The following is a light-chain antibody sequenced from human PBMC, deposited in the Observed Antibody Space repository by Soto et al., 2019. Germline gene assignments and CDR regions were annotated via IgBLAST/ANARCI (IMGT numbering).Light chain of an antibody. J-gene: IGKJ2*01. CDR1: QTVSSGH. CDR3: QQYVTSPYT. V-gene: IGKV3-20*01. Sequence: EVVLTQSPATLSLSPGETATLSCRASQTVSSGHLAWYQQKPGQAPRLLISGGTSRATGIPDRFSGSGSGTDFTLPVSRLEPEDFAEYYCQQYVTSPYTFGQGTKVEIK. CDR2: GGT.